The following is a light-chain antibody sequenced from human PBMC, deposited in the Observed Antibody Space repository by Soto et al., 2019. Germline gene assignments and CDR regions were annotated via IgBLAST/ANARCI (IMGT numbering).Light chain of an antibody. V-gene: IGKV3D-15*01. J-gene: IGKJ1*01. Sequence: EIVMTQSPATRSGSPGERATLSCRASQSVSSNLAWYQQKPGQAPRLLIYGASSRATGIPDRFSGSGSGTDFTLTISRLEPEDFAVYFCRHYGDSSWTFGQGTKVDIK. CDR3: RHYGDSSWT. CDR1: QSVSSN. CDR2: GAS.